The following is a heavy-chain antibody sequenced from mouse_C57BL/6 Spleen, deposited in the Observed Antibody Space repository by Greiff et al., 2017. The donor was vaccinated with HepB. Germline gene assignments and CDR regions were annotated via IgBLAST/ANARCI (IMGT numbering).Heavy chain of an antibody. Sequence: SGGGLVKPGGSLKLSCAASGFTFSDYGMHWVRQAPEKGLEWVAYISSGSSTIYYADTVKGRFTISRDNAKNTLFLQMTSLRSEDTAMYYCARNSGYDGAWFAYWGQGTLVTVSA. V-gene: IGHV5-17*01. CDR3: ARNSGYDGAWFAY. CDR1: GFTFSDYG. CDR2: ISSGSSTI. D-gene: IGHD2-2*01. J-gene: IGHJ3*01.